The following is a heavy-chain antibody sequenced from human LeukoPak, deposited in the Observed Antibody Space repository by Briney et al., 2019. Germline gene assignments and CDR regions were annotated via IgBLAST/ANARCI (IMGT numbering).Heavy chain of an antibody. Sequence: PSETLSLTCTVSGGSISSYYWSWLRQPPGKGLEWVGYIYYSGSTNYNPSLKSRVTISVDTSKNQFSLKLSSVTAADTAVYYCARITTYCGGDCYSVFDYWGQGTLVTVSS. CDR1: GGSISSYY. J-gene: IGHJ4*02. CDR2: IYYSGST. V-gene: IGHV4-59*01. CDR3: ARITTYCGGDCYSVFDY. D-gene: IGHD2-21*02.